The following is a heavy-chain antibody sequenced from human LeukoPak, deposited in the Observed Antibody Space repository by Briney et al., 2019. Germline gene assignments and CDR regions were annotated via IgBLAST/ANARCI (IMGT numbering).Heavy chain of an antibody. Sequence: GGSLRLSCAASGFTFSSYEMNWVRQAPGKGLEWVSYISSTGTTIYYADSVKGRFTISRDNAKKSMYLQMNSLRAEDTAVYYCARPSNEGQWLVGQGVDYWGQGTLVTVSS. J-gene: IGHJ4*02. V-gene: IGHV3-48*03. CDR2: ISSTGTTI. CDR1: GFTFSSYE. D-gene: IGHD6-19*01. CDR3: ARPSNEGQWLVGQGVDY.